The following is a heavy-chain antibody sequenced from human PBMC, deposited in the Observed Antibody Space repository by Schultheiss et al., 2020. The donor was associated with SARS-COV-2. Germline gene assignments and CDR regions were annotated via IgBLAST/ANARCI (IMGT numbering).Heavy chain of an antibody. V-gene: IGHV3-33*08. J-gene: IGHJ4*02. Sequence: GGSLRLSCAASGFTFSSYGMHWVRQAPGKGLEWVAVIWYDGSNKYYADSVKGRFTISRDNSKNTLYLQMNSLRAEDTAVYYCARELAYCSSTSCYFEGFDYWGQGTLVTVSS. CDR2: IWYDGSNK. CDR3: ARELAYCSSTSCYFEGFDY. D-gene: IGHD2-2*01. CDR1: GFTFSSYG.